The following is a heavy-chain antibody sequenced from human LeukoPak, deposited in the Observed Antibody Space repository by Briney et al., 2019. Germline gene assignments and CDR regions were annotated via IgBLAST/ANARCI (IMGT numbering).Heavy chain of an antibody. Sequence: GGSLRLSCAASGFTLNTYGMHWVRQAPGKGLEWVAFIRFDGSNKYYADSVKGRFTVSRDNSKNTLYLQMKSLRPEDTAVYYCARGDGYCSSASCSGNWGQGTLVTVSS. J-gene: IGHJ4*02. V-gene: IGHV3-30*02. CDR3: ARGDGYCSSASCSGN. CDR2: IRFDGSNK. D-gene: IGHD2-2*03. CDR1: GFTLNTYG.